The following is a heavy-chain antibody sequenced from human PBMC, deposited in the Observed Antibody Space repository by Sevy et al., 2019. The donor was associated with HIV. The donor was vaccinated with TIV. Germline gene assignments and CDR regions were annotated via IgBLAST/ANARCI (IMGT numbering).Heavy chain of an antibody. J-gene: IGHJ4*02. V-gene: IGHV3-48*03. CDR1: GFTFSNYE. CDR2: ITLSGSST. CDR3: ARDRQGITVAGTAIDY. Sequence: GGSLRLSCTASGFTFSNYEMNWVRQAPGKGLEWVSYITLSGSSTYYADSVKGRFTISRDNAKNSLYLQMNSPRAEDTAVYYCARDRQGITVAGTAIDYWGQGTLVTVSS. D-gene: IGHD6-19*01.